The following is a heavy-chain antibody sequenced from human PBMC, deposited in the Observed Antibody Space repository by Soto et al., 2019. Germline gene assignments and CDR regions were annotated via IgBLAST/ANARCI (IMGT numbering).Heavy chain of an antibody. V-gene: IGHV3-30*18. CDR3: AKLLLNYYDSSGYYGSFDL. J-gene: IGHJ2*01. Sequence: QVQLVESGGGVVQPGRSLRLSCAASGVTFSSYGMHWVRQAPGKGLEWVAVISYDGSNKYYADSVKGRFTISRDNSKNTLYLQMNSLRAEDTAVYYCAKLLLNYYDSSGYYGSFDLWGRGTLVTVSS. CDR1: GVTFSSYG. CDR2: ISYDGSNK. D-gene: IGHD3-22*01.